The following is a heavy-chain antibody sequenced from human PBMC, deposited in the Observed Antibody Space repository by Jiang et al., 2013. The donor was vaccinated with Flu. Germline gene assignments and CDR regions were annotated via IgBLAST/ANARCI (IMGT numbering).Heavy chain of an antibody. CDR2: IYPGDSDT. CDR1: GYSFTSYW. CDR3: ARGALTPDYDILTGPYY. Sequence: GAEVKKPGESLKISCKGSGYSFTSYWIGWVRQMPGKGLEWMGIIYPGDSDTRYSPSFQGQVTISADKSISTAYLQWSSLKASDTAMYYCARGALTPDYDILTGPYYWGQGTLVTVSS. J-gene: IGHJ4*02. V-gene: IGHV5-51*03. D-gene: IGHD3-9*01.